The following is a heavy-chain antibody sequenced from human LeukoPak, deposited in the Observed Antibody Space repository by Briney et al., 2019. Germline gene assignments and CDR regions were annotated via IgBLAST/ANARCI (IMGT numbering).Heavy chain of an antibody. J-gene: IGHJ4*02. Sequence: GGSLRLSCAASGFTFSSYGMHWVRQAPGKGLEWVAVISYDGSNKYYADSVKGRFTISRDNSKNTLYLQMNSLRAEDTAVYYCAKEVLDVDIVAFDYWGRGTLVTVSS. CDR1: GFTFSSYG. V-gene: IGHV3-30*18. CDR2: ISYDGSNK. D-gene: IGHD5-12*01. CDR3: AKEVLDVDIVAFDY.